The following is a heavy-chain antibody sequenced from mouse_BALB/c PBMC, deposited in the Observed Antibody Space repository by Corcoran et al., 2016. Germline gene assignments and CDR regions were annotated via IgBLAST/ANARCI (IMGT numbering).Heavy chain of an antibody. CDR1: GFSLSTSGMG. J-gene: IGHJ2*01. Sequence: QVTLKESGPGILQPSQTLSLTCSFSGFSLSTSGMGVSWIPQPSGKGLEWLAHIYWDDDKRCNPSLKSRLTISKDTASNQVFLKITSVDTADTATYYCARRGHDGYYLDYWGQGTTLTVSS. D-gene: IGHD2-3*01. CDR2: IYWDDDK. V-gene: IGHV8-12*01. CDR3: ARRGHDGYYLDY.